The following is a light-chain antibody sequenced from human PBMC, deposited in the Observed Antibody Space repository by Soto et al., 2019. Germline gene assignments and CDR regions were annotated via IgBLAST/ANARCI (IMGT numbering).Light chain of an antibody. Sequence: QSVLTQPPSVSATPGQRVTISCSGGSSNIGSNSVNWYQQVPGMAPKLLIYNNNQRPSGVPDRFSGSKSGTSASLAISGLQSEDEADFYCAAWDTGLKVVFGGGTKLTVL. V-gene: IGLV1-44*01. CDR1: SSNIGSNS. CDR2: NNN. CDR3: AAWDTGLKVV. J-gene: IGLJ3*02.